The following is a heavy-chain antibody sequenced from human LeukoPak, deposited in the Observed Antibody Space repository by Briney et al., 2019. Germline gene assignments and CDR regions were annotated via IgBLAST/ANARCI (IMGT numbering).Heavy chain of an antibody. D-gene: IGHD5-12*01. V-gene: IGHV4-39*07. CDR3: ARSLRWFDP. J-gene: IGHJ5*02. CDR2: IYYSGST. CDR1: GGSISSSSYY. Sequence: SETLSLTCTVSGGSISSSSYYWGWIRQPPGTGLEWIGSIYYSGSTYYNPSLKSRVTISVDTSKNQFSLKLSSVTAADTAVYYCARSLRWFDPWGQGTLVTVSS.